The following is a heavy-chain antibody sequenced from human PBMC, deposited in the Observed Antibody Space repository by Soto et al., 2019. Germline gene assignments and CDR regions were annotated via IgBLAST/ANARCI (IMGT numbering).Heavy chain of an antibody. CDR2: INPNSGGT. Sequence: ASVKVSCKASGYTFTGYYMHWVRQAPGQGLEWMGWINPNSGGTNYAQKFQGWVTMTRDTSISTAYMELSRLRSDDTAVYYCARLPKGVPAAMPFDYWGQGTLVTVSS. CDR1: GYTFTGYY. J-gene: IGHJ4*02. D-gene: IGHD2-2*01. V-gene: IGHV1-2*04. CDR3: ARLPKGVPAAMPFDY.